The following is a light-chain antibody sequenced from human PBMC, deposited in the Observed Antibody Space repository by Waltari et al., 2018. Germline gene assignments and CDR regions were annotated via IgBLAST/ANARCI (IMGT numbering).Light chain of an antibody. CDR1: QSISSY. V-gene: IGKV1-39*01. CDR3: QQSYSTPPGT. CDR2: AAS. J-gene: IGKJ4*01. Sequence: DIQMTQSPSSVSASVGDRVTITCRASQSISSYLNWYQQKPGKAPKLLIYAASSLQSGVPSRFSGSGAATDFTLTISSLQPDDFATYYCQQSYSTPPGTFGGGTKVEIK.